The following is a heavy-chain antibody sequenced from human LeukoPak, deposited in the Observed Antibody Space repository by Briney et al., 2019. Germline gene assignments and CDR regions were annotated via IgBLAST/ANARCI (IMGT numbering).Heavy chain of an antibody. CDR1: GGSISSYY. D-gene: IGHD3-22*01. J-gene: IGHJ3*02. Sequence: SETLSLTCTVSGGSISSYYWSWIRRPPGKGLEWIGYIYYSGSTNYNPSLKSRVTISVDTSKNQFSLKLSSVTAADTAVYYCARESTMINAFDIWGQGTMVTVSS. V-gene: IGHV4-59*01. CDR3: ARESTMINAFDI. CDR2: IYYSGST.